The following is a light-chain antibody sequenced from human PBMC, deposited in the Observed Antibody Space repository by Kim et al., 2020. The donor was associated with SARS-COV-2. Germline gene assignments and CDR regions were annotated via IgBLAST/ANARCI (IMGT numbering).Light chain of an antibody. V-gene: IGKV1-33*01. J-gene: IGKJ5*01. CDR1: QDIRKF. CDR2: DAS. CDR3: QQNNNLQAIT. Sequence: DIQLTQSPSSVSASVGDSVTITCQASQDIRKFLNWYQHKPGKAPELLISDASTLRTGVPSRFSGSASGTHFTFTISNLQPEDIATYYWQQNNNLQAITFGQGTRLEIK.